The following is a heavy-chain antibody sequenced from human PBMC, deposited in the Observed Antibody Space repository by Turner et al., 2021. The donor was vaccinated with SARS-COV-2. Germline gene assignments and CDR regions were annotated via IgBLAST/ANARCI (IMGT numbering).Heavy chain of an antibody. J-gene: IGHJ4*02. CDR1: GSAVSSGSYH. V-gene: IGHV4-61*01. Sequence: QVQLQESGPGLVKPSETLSLTCTVSGSAVSSGSYHWSWVRQPPGKGLEWIGYFSHSWGTNYNPALKSRVTISMDTSKNQFSLKLSSGTAADTAVYYCATYIAGAGGTGYWGQGTLVTVSS. D-gene: IGHD6-13*01. CDR2: FSHSWGT. CDR3: ATYIAGAGGTGY.